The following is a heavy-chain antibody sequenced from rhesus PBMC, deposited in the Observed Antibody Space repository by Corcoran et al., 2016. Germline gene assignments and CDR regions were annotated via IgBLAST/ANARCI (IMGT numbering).Heavy chain of an antibody. CDR1: GFRFSAYY. CDR2: ISYTGGST. CDR3: ARDLSGIAAAGLDY. V-gene: IGHV3S18*01. Sequence: EVQLVESGGGLAKPGGSLRLSCSASGFRFSAYYMYLVRQAPGQGLEWVSGISYTGGSTYYADSVKGRFTISRENAKNTLYLQMDSLRAEDTAVYYCARDLSGIAAAGLDYWGQGVLVTVSS. J-gene: IGHJ4*01. D-gene: IGHD6S26*01.